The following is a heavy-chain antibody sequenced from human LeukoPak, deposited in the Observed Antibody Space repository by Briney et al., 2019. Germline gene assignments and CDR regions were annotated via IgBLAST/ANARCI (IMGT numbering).Heavy chain of an antibody. CDR2: ISSSGSTI. V-gene: IGHV3-11*01. CDR1: GFIVSGIY. J-gene: IGHJ4*02. Sequence: AGGSLRLSCAASGFIVSGIYMSWVRQAPGKGLEWVSYISSSGSTIYYADSVKGRFTISRDNAKNSLYLQMNSLRAEDTAVYYCARDYGDYRWERRLDYWGQGTLVTVSS. D-gene: IGHD4-17*01. CDR3: ARDYGDYRWERRLDY.